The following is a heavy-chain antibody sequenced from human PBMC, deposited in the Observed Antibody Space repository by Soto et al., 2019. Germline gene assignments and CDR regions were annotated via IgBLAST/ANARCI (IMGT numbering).Heavy chain of an antibody. V-gene: IGHV4-34*01. J-gene: IGHJ6*02. CDR3: ARRRGSSWYIGMDV. CDR2: INHSGST. D-gene: IGHD6-13*01. CDR1: GGSFSGYY. Sequence: SETLSLTCAVYGGSFSGYYWSWIRQPPGKGLEWIGEINHSGSTNYNPSLKSRVTISVDTSKNQFSLKLSSVTASDTAVYYCARRRGSSWYIGMDVWGQGTTVTVSS.